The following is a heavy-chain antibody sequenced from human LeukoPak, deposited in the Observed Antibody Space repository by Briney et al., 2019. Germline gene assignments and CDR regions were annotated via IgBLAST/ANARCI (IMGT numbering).Heavy chain of an antibody. J-gene: IGHJ4*02. D-gene: IGHD3-22*01. CDR2: IIPILGIA. CDR3: ARGPYYYDSSGYSDY. CDR1: GGTFSSYA. Sequence: GASVKVSCKASGGTFSSYAISWVRQAPGQGLEWMGRIIPILGIANYAQKFQGRVTITADKSTSTAYMELSSLRSEDTAVYYCARGPYYYDSSGYSDYWGQGTLVTVSS. V-gene: IGHV1-69*04.